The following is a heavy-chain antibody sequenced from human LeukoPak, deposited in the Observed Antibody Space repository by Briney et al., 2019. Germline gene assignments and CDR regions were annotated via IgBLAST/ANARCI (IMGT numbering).Heavy chain of an antibody. J-gene: IGHJ4*02. Sequence: SETLSLTCAVYGGSFSGYYWSWIRQPPGKGLEWIGEINHSGSTNYNPSLKSRVTISVDTSKNQFSLKLSSVTAADTAVYYCASVVVVAATPHAHDYWGQGTLVTVSS. V-gene: IGHV4-34*01. CDR3: ASVVVVAATPHAHDY. CDR1: GGSFSGYY. CDR2: INHSGST. D-gene: IGHD2-15*01.